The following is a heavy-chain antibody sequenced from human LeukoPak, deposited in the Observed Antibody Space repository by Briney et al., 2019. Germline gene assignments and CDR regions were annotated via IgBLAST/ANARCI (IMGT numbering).Heavy chain of an antibody. CDR3: ARDRYTVATLIDY. J-gene: IGHJ4*02. D-gene: IGHD4-17*01. CDR1: GFTFRSYA. V-gene: IGHV3-30-3*01. Sequence: QPGRSLRLSCAASGFTFRSYAMYWVRQAPGKGLEWVALISNDGNNTYYADSVKGRFTISRDNSKNTLYLQMNSLRAEDTAQYYCARDRYTVATLIDYWGQGPLVTVSS. CDR2: ISNDGNNT.